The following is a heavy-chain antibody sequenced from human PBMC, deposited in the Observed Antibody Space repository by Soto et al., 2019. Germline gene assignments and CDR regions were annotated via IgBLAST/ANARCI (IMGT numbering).Heavy chain of an antibody. J-gene: IGHJ5*02. CDR2: IYYSGST. Sequence: ETLSLTFTFSGDSVISATYYWSWIRQPPGKALDWIWSIYYSGSTNYNPSLRSRVIMSVDTSKNQFSLNLSSVTAADTAVYYCARDRGTANKNNWLDXWGQGTLFTVSX. D-gene: IGHD3-10*01. CDR3: ARDRGTANKNNWLDX. V-gene: IGHV4-61*01. CDR1: GDSVISATYY.